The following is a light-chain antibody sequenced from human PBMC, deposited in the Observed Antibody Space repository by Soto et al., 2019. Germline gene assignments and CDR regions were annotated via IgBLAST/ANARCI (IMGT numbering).Light chain of an antibody. J-gene: IGLJ1*01. CDR2: EVT. Sequence: QSALTQPPSASGSPGQSVTVSCTGTIGDVGGYDYVSWYQQHPGKAPKLMIYEVTKRPLGVPDRFSGSKSGNTASLTVSGLQAEDEADYYCSSYAGGDNPYVFGTGTKVTVL. CDR3: SSYAGGDNPYV. V-gene: IGLV2-8*01. CDR1: IGDVGGYDY.